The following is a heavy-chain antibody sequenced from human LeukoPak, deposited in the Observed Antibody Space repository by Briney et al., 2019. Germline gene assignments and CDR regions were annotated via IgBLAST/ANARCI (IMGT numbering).Heavy chain of an antibody. CDR2: IFYSGST. J-gene: IGHJ4*02. V-gene: IGHV4-30-4*01. D-gene: IGHD1-1*01. CDR1: GGSISSGDYY. Sequence: SETLSLTCTVSGGSISSGDYYWSWVRQPPGKGLEWIGYIFYSGSTYYNPSLKSRVTISVDTSKNQLSLKLSSVTAADTAVYYCARGPLNEEIDYWGQGTLVTVSS. CDR3: ARGPLNEEIDY.